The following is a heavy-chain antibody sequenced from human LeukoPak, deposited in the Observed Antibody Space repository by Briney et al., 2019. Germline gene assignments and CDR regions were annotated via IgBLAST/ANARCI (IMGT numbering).Heavy chain of an antibody. Sequence: PSETLSLTCAVYGGSFSGYYWSWIRQPPGKGLEWIGEINYSGSTNYNPSLKSRVTISVDTSKNQFSLKLSSVTAADTAVYYCARGLLSSSWYFVDYWGQGTLVTVSS. D-gene: IGHD6-13*01. CDR2: INYSGST. V-gene: IGHV4-34*01. J-gene: IGHJ4*02. CDR3: ARGLLSSSWYFVDY. CDR1: GGSFSGYY.